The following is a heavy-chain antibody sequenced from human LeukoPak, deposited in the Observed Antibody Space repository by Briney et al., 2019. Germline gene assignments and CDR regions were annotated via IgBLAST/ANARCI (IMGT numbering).Heavy chain of an antibody. CDR1: GGSISSFY. J-gene: IGHJ5*02. Sequence: SETLSLTCTVSGGSISSFYWSWIRQPPGKGLEWMGYIYYEGNTNYSPSLTSRVTISLDTSKNQFSLKLSSLTAADTAVYYCARSYSSGSYYSPFDPWGQGTLVTVSS. V-gene: IGHV4-59*01. D-gene: IGHD3-10*01. CDR2: IYYEGNT. CDR3: ARSYSSGSYYSPFDP.